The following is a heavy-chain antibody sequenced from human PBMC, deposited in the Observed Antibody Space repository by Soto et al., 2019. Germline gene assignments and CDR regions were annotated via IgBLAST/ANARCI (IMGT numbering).Heavy chain of an antibody. V-gene: IGHV3-23*01. CDR1: GFTFRNHA. CDR2: IRGSGGST. CDR3: AKVRKIAAAAFDY. J-gene: IGHJ4*02. D-gene: IGHD6-13*01. Sequence: PGGSLRLASAASGFTFRNHAMHWVRQAPGKGLEWVSAIRGSGGSTYYADSVKGRFTISRDNSKNTLYLQMNSLRAEDTAVYHCAKVRKIAAAAFDYWGQGTLVTVSS.